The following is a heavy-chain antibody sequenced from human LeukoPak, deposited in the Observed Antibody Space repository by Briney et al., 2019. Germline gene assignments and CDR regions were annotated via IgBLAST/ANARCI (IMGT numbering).Heavy chain of an antibody. V-gene: IGHV3-7*01. Sequence: GGSLRLSCAASVFTVSGYWMSWVRQAPGKGLEWVANIKQDGSAQNYVDSVKGRLTTSRDNAKNSLFLQMNSLRVEDTALYYCARVSAAGTGFLDLWGRGTLVLVSA. CDR2: IKQDGSAQ. CDR3: ARVSAAGTGFLDL. J-gene: IGHJ2*01. CDR1: VFTVSGYW. D-gene: IGHD6-13*01.